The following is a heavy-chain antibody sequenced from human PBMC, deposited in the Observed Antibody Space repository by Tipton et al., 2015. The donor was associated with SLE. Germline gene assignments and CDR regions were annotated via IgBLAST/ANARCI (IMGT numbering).Heavy chain of an antibody. V-gene: IGHV3-21*03. J-gene: IGHJ3*02. D-gene: IGHD2-15*01. CDR1: GFTFGDYA. Sequence: SLRLSCTASGFTFGDYAMSWVRQAPGKGLEWVSSISSSSSYIYYADSVKGRFTISRDNAKNSLYLQMNSLRAEDTAVYYCARERDSYAFDIWGQGTMVTVSS. CDR3: ARERDSYAFDI. CDR2: ISSSSSYI.